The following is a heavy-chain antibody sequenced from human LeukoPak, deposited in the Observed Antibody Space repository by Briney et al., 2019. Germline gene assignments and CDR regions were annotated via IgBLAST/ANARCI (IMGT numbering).Heavy chain of an antibody. V-gene: IGHV3-23*01. J-gene: IGHJ4*02. Sequence: GGSLRLSCAASGFTFSSYAMSWVRQAPGKGLEWVSAISGSGGSTYYADSVKGRFTISRDNSKNTLYLQMNSLRAEDTAVYYSARQTYSSGWYSDYWGQGTLVTVSS. CDR2: ISGSGGST. CDR1: GFTFSSYA. D-gene: IGHD6-19*01. CDR3: ARQTYSSGWYSDY.